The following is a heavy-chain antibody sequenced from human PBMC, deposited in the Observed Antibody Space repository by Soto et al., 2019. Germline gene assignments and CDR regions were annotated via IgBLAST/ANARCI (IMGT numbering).Heavy chain of an antibody. CDR3: TRGTYGDYSD. D-gene: IGHD4-17*01. V-gene: IGHV3-21*01. CDR1: GFTFDSST. J-gene: IGHJ4*02. Sequence: PGGSLRLSCAASGFTFDSSTMKWVRQAPGKGLEWVSSINSASAYIYYAGSVTGRFTISRDNAKSSLFLHLNSVRAVDTAVYYYTRGTYGDYSDWGRGTLVTVSS. CDR2: INSASAYI.